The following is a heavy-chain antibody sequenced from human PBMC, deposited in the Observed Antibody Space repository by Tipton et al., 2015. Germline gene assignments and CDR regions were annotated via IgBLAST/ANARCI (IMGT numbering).Heavy chain of an antibody. CDR1: GFTFSSYA. D-gene: IGHD6-19*01. J-gene: IGHJ4*02. CDR2: ITGSGGST. CDR3: AKDQGYGSGLGYFDY. Sequence: SLRLSCAASGFTFSSYAMSWVRQAPGKGLEWVSAITGSGGSTYYADSVKGRFTISRDNSKNTLYLQMNSLRAEDTALYYCAKDQGYGSGLGYFDYWGQGTLVAVSS. V-gene: IGHV3-23*01.